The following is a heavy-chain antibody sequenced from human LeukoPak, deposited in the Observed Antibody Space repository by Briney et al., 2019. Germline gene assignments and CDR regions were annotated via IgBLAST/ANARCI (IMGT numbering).Heavy chain of an antibody. CDR1: GGSISSGGYS. D-gene: IGHD3-10*01. Sequence: PSETLSLTCAVSGGSISSGGYSWSWIRQPPGKGLEWIGYIYHSGSTYYNPSLKSRVTISVDRSKNQFSLKLSSVTAADTAVYYCARDSPNKYGSGKATTALHAFDIWGQGTMVTVSS. V-gene: IGHV4-30-2*01. CDR3: ARDSPNKYGSGKATTALHAFDI. J-gene: IGHJ3*02. CDR2: IYHSGST.